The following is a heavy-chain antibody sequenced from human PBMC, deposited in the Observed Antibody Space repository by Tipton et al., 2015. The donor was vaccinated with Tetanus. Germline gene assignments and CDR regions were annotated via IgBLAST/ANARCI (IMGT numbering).Heavy chain of an antibody. CDR3: ARAHCTDGVCNFDF. D-gene: IGHD2-8*01. CDR1: GYIFNNYW. J-gene: IGHJ4*02. Sequence: QLVQSGGEVKKPGESLKISCKGSGYIFNNYWIGWVRQKPGKGLEWMGIIYPGDSDTRYSPSSQGQATISVDKSINTAYLQWSSLKASDTSMFYCARAHCTDGVCNFDFWGQGALVTVAS. CDR2: IYPGDSDT. V-gene: IGHV5-51*01.